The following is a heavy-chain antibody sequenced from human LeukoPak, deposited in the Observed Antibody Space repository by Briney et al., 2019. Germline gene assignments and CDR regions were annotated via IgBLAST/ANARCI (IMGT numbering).Heavy chain of an antibody. D-gene: IGHD3-22*01. J-gene: IGHJ4*02. CDR2: ISYDGSNK. Sequence: GGSLRLSCAASGFTFSSYAMHWVRQAPGKGLEWVAVISYDGSNKYYADSVKGRFTISRDNSKNTLYLQMNSLRAEDTAVYYCARSHDSSGYSLDYWGQGTLVTVSS. CDR3: ARSHDSSGYSLDY. CDR1: GFTFSSYA. V-gene: IGHV3-30*04.